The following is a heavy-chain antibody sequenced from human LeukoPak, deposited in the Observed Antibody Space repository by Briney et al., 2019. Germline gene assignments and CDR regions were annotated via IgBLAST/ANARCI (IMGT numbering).Heavy chain of an antibody. D-gene: IGHD2-15*01. CDR2: IRYDGSNK. V-gene: IGHV3-30*02. J-gene: IGHJ4*02. CDR1: GFTFSSYG. CDR3: AKVGDDIVVEKRGFDY. Sequence: GGSLRLSCAASGFTFSSYGMHWVRQAPGKRLEWVAFIRYDGSNKYYADSVKGRFTISRDNSKNTLYLQMNSLRAEDTAVYYCAKVGDDIVVEKRGFDYWGQGTLVTVSS.